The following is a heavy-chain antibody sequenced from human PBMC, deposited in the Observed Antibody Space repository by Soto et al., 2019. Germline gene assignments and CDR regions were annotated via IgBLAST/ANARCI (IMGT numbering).Heavy chain of an antibody. J-gene: IGHJ1*01. Sequence: SVKGSCKTSGYALSRFYVCWVIQANGQGLEWMGIINPSGGSTTYAQKFQGRVTMTRDTSTSTVYMELSSLRSEDTAVYYCARDRDYGDYALQHWGQGTLVTVS. D-gene: IGHD4-17*01. V-gene: IGHV1-46*01. CDR3: ARDRDYGDYALQH. CDR2: INPSGGST. CDR1: GYALSRFY.